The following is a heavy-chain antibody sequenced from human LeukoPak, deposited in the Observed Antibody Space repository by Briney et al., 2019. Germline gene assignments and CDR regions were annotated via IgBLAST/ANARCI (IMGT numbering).Heavy chain of an antibody. J-gene: IGHJ3*02. CDR3: ARDSSCGGDCPDDAFDI. D-gene: IGHD2-21*02. CDR1: GFTFSDYY. V-gene: IGHV3-11*01. CDR2: ISSSGSTK. Sequence: GGSLRLSCAASGFTFSDYYMSWIRQAPGKGLEWVSYISSSGSTKYYADSVKGRFTISRDNAKNSLYLQMNSLRAEDTAVYYCARDSSCGGDCPDDAFDIWGQGTMVTVSS.